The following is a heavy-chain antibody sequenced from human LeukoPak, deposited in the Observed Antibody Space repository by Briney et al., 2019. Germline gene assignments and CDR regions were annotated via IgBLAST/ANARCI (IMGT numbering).Heavy chain of an antibody. CDR2: TSDYNGNR. V-gene: IGHV1-18*01. J-gene: IGHJ3*01. D-gene: IGHD1-26*01. Sequence: GASVKVSCKPSGHSLINYGISWVRQAPGQGLEWMGWTSDYNGNRNIDYAQKFQGRVTMTTDTSTSTAYMALRRLRFDDTAVYYCARARYAGSSTDAFDFWGQGTMVSVSS. CDR1: GHSLINYG. CDR3: ARARYAGSSTDAFDF.